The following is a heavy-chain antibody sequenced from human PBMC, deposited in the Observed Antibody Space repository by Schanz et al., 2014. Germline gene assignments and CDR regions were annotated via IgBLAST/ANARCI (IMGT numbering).Heavy chain of an antibody. V-gene: IGHV3-11*06. CDR1: GFVFGDYY. Sequence: QVHLLESGGGLVEPGGSLRLSCAASGFVFGDYYMTWIRQAPGKGLEWLSYISDSGTYTNYADSVKGRFTISRDNAKSSLYLQMNSLRAEDTAVYYCARDGYSVVVISPTESFDIWGQGTMVTVSP. CDR3: ARDGYSVVVISPTESFDI. CDR2: ISDSGTYT. D-gene: IGHD2-21*01. J-gene: IGHJ3*02.